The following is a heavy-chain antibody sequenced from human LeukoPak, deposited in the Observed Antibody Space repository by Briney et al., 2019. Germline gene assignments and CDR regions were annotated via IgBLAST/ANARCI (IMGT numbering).Heavy chain of an antibody. D-gene: IGHD6-19*01. V-gene: IGHV1-18*01. Sequence: ASVKVSCKASGYTFTSYGISWVRQAPGQGLEWMGWISAYNGNTNYAQKLQGRVTMTTDTSTSTAYMELRSLRSEDTAVYYCARDLDSVVAGHFDYWGQGTLVTVSS. CDR3: ARDLDSVVAGHFDY. J-gene: IGHJ4*02. CDR1: GYTFTSYG. CDR2: ISAYNGNT.